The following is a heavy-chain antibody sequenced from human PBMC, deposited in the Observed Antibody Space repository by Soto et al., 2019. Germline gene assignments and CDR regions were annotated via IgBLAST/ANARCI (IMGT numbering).Heavy chain of an antibody. D-gene: IGHD1-1*01. CDR2: IIPMYGTT. CDR1: GGTFRSYV. J-gene: IGHJ4*02. Sequence: QVQLVQSGAEVKKPGSSVKVSCKASGGTFRSYVTSWVRQAPGQGLEWLGGIIPMYGTTYYAQIFQGRVTISADESTNTAFMELSSLRSEDTAVYYCARIGTLDWTDDFWAEGTLVPVSS. CDR3: ARIGTLDWTDDF. V-gene: IGHV1-69*12.